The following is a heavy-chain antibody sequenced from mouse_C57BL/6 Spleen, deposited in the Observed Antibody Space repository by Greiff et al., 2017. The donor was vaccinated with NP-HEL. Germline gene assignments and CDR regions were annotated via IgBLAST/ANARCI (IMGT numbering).Heavy chain of an antibody. Sequence: EVQLQQSGPELVKPGASVKIPCKASGYTFTDYNMDWVKQSHGKSLEWIGDINPNNGGTIYNQKFKGKATLTVDKSSSTAYMELRSLTSEDTAVYYCARKANWDPYYYAMDYWGQGTSVTVSS. CDR1: GYTFTDYN. CDR3: ARKANWDPYYYAMDY. V-gene: IGHV1-18*01. J-gene: IGHJ4*01. D-gene: IGHD4-1*01. CDR2: INPNNGGT.